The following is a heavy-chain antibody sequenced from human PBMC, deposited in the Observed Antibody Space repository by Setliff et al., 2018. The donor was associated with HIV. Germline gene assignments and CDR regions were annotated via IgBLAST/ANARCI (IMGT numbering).Heavy chain of an antibody. CDR3: ARHYDSSGYYANWFDP. D-gene: IGHD3-22*01. CDR1: GYTFTGWY. V-gene: IGHV1-2*02. CDR2: INPNSGAT. Sequence: ASVKVSCKASGYTFTGWYMHWVRQAPGQGLEWMGWINPNSGATNYAQKFQGRVTMTRDTSISTAYMELSRLRSEDTAVYYCARHYDSSGYYANWFDPWGQGTLVTVSS. J-gene: IGHJ5*02.